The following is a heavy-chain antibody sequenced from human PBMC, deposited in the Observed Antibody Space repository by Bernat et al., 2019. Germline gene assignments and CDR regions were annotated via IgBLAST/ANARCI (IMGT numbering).Heavy chain of an antibody. D-gene: IGHD2-21*02. V-gene: IGHV3-21*01. CDR1: GFTVSSNY. CDR2: ISRSGGSI. CDR3: ARSLLVTSRNDAFEI. J-gene: IGHJ3*02. Sequence: EVQLVETGGGLIQPGGSLRLSCAASGFTVSSNYMSWVRQAPGKGLEWVSSISRSGGSIYYADSVKGRFTISRDNAKNSLFLQMDSLRAEDTAVYYCARSLLVTSRNDAFEIWGQGTTVTVSS.